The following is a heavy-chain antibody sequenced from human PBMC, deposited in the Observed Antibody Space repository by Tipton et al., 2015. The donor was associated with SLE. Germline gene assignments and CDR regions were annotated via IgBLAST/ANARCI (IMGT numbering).Heavy chain of an antibody. D-gene: IGHD6-19*01. V-gene: IGHV4-59*01. CDR2: IYYSGST. CDR1: GGSFSGYY. J-gene: IGHJ3*02. Sequence: TLSLTCAVYGGSFSGYYWSWIRQPPGKGLEWIGYIYYSGSTNYNPSLKSRVTISVDTSKNQFSLKLSSVTAADTAVYYCARKVAGTSDAFDIWGQGTMVTVSS. CDR3: ARKVAGTSDAFDI.